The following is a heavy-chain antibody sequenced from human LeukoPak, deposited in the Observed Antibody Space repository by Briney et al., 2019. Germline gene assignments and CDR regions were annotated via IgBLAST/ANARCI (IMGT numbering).Heavy chain of an antibody. CDR2: INHSGST. D-gene: IGHD2/OR15-2a*01. J-gene: IGHJ4*02. CDR3: ARGNEISDY. CDR1: GGSFSGYY. V-gene: IGHV4-34*01. Sequence: SETLSLTCAVYGGSFSGYYWSWIRQPPGKGLEWIGEINHSGSTNYNPSLKSRVTMSVDTSKNQFSLKLSSVTAADTAVYYCARGNEISDYWGQGTLVTVSS.